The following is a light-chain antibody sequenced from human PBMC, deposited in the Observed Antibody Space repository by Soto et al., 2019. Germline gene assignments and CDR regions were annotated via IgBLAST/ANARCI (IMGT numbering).Light chain of an antibody. CDR3: QQYYSYPPWT. Sequence: AIRMTQPPSSFSASTGDTVNITCRASQGISSWLAWYQQKPGKAPKLLIYAASTLQSGVPSRFSGSGSGTDFTLTISCLQSEDLATYYCQQYYSYPPWTFGQGTKVDIK. CDR2: AAS. J-gene: IGKJ1*01. CDR1: QGISSW. V-gene: IGKV1-8*01.